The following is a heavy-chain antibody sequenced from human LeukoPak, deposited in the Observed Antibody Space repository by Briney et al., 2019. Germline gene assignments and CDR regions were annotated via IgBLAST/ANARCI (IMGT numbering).Heavy chain of an antibody. V-gene: IGHV4-30-2*01. CDR2: IYHSGST. CDR1: GGSISSGGYS. CDR3: ARDRYGSGNPYGMDV. J-gene: IGHJ6*02. Sequence: PSQTLSLTCAVSGGSISSGGYSWSWLRQPPGKGLEWIGYIYHSGSTYYNPSLKSRVTISVDRSKNQFSLKLSSVTAADTAVYYWARDRYGSGNPYGMDVWGQGATVTVSS. D-gene: IGHD3-10*01.